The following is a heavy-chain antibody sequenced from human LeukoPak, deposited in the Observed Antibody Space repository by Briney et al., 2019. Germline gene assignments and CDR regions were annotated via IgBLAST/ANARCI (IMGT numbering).Heavy chain of an antibody. Sequence: GGSLRLSCAASGFTFSSYAMSWVRQAPGKGLEWVSAISGSGGSTYYADSVKGRFTISRDNSKNTLYLQMNSLRAEDTAVYYCAKIEAGGLGSYYDEYADYWGQGTLVTVSS. CDR3: AKIEAGGLGSYYDEYADY. CDR2: ISGSGGST. D-gene: IGHD3-10*01. CDR1: GFTFSSYA. V-gene: IGHV3-23*01. J-gene: IGHJ4*02.